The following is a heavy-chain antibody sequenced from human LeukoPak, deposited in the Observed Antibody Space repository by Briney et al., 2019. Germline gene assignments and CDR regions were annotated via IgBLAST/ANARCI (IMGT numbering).Heavy chain of an antibody. CDR1: GYTFTDYF. J-gene: IGHJ4*02. CDR2: INPISGGT. D-gene: IGHD5-18*01. Sequence: GASVKVSCKASGYTFTDYFMHWVRQAPGRGLEWMGWINPISGGTHYAQKFQGRVTMTRDTSISTAYMELSRLRSDDTAVYYCARDPGYSSPRGDYWGQGTLVTVSS. V-gene: IGHV1-2*02. CDR3: ARDPGYSSPRGDY.